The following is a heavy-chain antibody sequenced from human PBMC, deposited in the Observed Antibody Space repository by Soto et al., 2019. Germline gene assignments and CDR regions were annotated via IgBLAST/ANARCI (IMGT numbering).Heavy chain of an antibody. CDR1: GFTFRIYG. Sequence: ESGGGVVQPGRSRRLSCVTSGFTFRIYGMHWVRQSPGKGLEWVAVIKSDGTTADYIESVKGRFVISRDNSKKTVYLQMNNLRPEDTDIYYCAKPRSSLEWPPFDPWGQGTLVTVSS. D-gene: IGHD3-3*01. CDR3: AKPRSSLEWPPFDP. J-gene: IGHJ5*02. CDR2: IKSDGTTA. V-gene: IGHV3-33*03.